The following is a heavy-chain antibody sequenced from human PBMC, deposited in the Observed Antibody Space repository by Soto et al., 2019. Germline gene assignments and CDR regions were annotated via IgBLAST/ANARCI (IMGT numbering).Heavy chain of an antibody. Sequence: SETLSLTCTVSGGSISSGDYYWSWIRQPPGKGLEWIGYIYYSGSTYYNPSLKSRVTISVDTSKNQFSLKLSSVTAAETAVYYCARGNIPGATTTTFDIWGQGTMVTVSS. CDR2: IYYSGST. CDR1: GGSISSGDYY. J-gene: IGHJ3*02. D-gene: IGHD1-26*01. CDR3: ARGNIPGATTTTFDI. V-gene: IGHV4-30-4*01.